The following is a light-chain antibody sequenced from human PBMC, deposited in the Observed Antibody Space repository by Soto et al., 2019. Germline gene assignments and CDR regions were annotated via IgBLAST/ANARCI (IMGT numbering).Light chain of an antibody. Sequence: EIVLTQSPATLSLSPGERATLFCRASQSVGDRLAWYQQKPGQTPRVVIYDTSKRASDITERFSGSGSGTDFTLSISSLEPEDFAIYYCQERTFWPPLSFGGGTRV. CDR1: QSVGDR. CDR3: QERTFWPPLS. CDR2: DTS. J-gene: IGKJ4*01. V-gene: IGKV3-11*01.